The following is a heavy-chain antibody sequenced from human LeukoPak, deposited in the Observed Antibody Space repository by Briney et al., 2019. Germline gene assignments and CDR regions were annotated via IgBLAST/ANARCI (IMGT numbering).Heavy chain of an antibody. D-gene: IGHD3-22*01. J-gene: IGHJ3*02. CDR1: GYTFTSYG. CDR2: ISAYNGNT. CDR3: AREGDTYYYDSSDGAFDI. V-gene: IGHV1-18*01. Sequence: GASVKVSCKASGYTFTSYGISWVRQAPGQGLGWMGWISAYNGNTNYAQKLQGSVTMTTDTSTSTAYMELRSLRSDDTAVYYCAREGDTYYYDSSDGAFDIWGQGTMVTVSS.